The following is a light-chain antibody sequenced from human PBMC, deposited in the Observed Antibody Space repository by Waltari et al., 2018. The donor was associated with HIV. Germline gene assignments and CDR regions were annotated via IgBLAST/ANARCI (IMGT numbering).Light chain of an antibody. CDR1: SSAVGGYNY. V-gene: IGLV2-8*01. CDR3: SSYAGSAGV. Sequence: QSALTQPPSASGSPGQSVTISCTGTSSAVGGYNYVSWYQQHPGKAPKLLCDEVSKRPSGVPDRFFGSKSGNTASLTVSGLQAEDEADYYCSSYAGSAGVFGGGTKLTVL. CDR2: EVS. J-gene: IGLJ3*02.